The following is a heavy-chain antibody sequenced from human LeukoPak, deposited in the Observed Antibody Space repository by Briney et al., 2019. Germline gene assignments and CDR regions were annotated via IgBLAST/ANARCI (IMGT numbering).Heavy chain of an antibody. V-gene: IGHV4-59*08. D-gene: IGHD3-9*01. CDR1: GGSNSSYY. Sequence: SETLTLTCTDSGGSNSSYYWRWIRQPPGKVLEWIGYIYYSGSTNYNPSLKSRVTISVDTSKNQFSLKLSSVTAADTAVYYCARHGSYDILTGYIDYWGQGTLVTVSS. CDR3: ARHGSYDILTGYIDY. CDR2: IYYSGST. J-gene: IGHJ4*02.